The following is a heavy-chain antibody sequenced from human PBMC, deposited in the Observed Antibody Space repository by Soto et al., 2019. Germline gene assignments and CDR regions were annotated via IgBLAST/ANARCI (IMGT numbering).Heavy chain of an antibody. D-gene: IGHD1-26*01. J-gene: IGHJ6*02. Sequence: TPSLTCTVSGGSICSGDYYWSWIRQPPGKGLEWTGYIYYSGSTYYNPSLKSRVTISVDTSKNQFSLKLSSVTAADTAVYYCARDRRSGSLYYYYGMDVWGQGTTVTVSS. CDR2: IYYSGST. CDR3: ARDRRSGSLYYYYGMDV. V-gene: IGHV4-30-4*01. CDR1: GGSICSGDYY.